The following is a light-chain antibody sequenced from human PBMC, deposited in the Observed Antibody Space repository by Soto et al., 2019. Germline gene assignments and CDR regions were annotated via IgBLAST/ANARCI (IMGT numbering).Light chain of an antibody. CDR3: VAWDDSLSGYV. J-gene: IGLJ1*01. Sequence: QPVLTQPPSTSGTPGQRVSISCSGSSSNVGDNFVNWYQQLPGTAPKLLLYKNNQRPSGVPDRFSGSKSGASASLAISGLRSEDEADYYCVAWDDSLSGYVFGTGTKVTVL. V-gene: IGLV1-47*01. CDR1: SSNVGDNF. CDR2: KNN.